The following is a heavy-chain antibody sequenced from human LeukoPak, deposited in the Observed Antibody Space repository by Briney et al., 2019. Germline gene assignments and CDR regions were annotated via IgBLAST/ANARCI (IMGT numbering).Heavy chain of an antibody. CDR2: INHSGST. D-gene: IGHD6-13*01. CDR1: GGSFSGYY. Sequence: SETLPLTCAVYGGSFSGYYWSWIRQPPGKGLEWIGEINHSGSTNYNPSLKSRVTISVDTSKNQFSLKLSSVTAADTAVYYCARGGDSSSWYGLVDYWGQGTLVTVSS. J-gene: IGHJ4*02. V-gene: IGHV4-34*01. CDR3: ARGGDSSSWYGLVDY.